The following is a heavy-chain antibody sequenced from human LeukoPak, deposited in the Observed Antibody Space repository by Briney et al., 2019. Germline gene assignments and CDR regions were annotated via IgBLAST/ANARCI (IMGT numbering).Heavy chain of an antibody. J-gene: IGHJ4*02. CDR2: IYTGGST. V-gene: IGHV4-61*02. D-gene: IGHD3-3*01. CDR3: ARGVAIFGVVPYADY. CDR1: GGSISSGSYY. Sequence: SETLSLTCTVPGGSISSGSYYWSWIRQPAGKGLEWIGRIYTGGSTNYNPSLKSRVTISVDTSKNQLSLKLSSVTAADTAVYYCARGVAIFGVVPYADYWGQGTLVTVSS.